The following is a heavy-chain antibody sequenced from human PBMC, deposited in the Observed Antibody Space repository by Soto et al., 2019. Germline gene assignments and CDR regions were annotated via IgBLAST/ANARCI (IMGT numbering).Heavy chain of an antibody. CDR2: ISAYNGNT. V-gene: IGHV1-18*01. Sequence: ASVKVSCKASGYTFTSYGISWVRQAPGQGLEWMGWISAYNGNTNYAQKLQGRVTMTTDTSTSTAYMELRSLRSDDTAVYYCARVGYCSSTRCYMSGSRNWFDHWGQGTLVTVSS. D-gene: IGHD2-2*02. J-gene: IGHJ5*02. CDR3: ARVGYCSSTRCYMSGSRNWFDH. CDR1: GYTFTSYG.